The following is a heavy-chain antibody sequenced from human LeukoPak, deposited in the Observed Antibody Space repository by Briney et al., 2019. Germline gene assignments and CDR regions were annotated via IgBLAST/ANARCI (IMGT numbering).Heavy chain of an antibody. CDR3: VRGGGYDSSGYNYFDY. Sequence: SETLSLTCTVSSGSITSYYWSWIRQPPGKGLEWIGYIYHSVGTNYNPSLKSRVTISVDTSKNQFSLKLSSVTAADTAVYYCVRGGGYDSSGYNYFDYWGQGTLVTVSS. D-gene: IGHD3-22*01. V-gene: IGHV4-59*01. CDR2: IYHSVGT. CDR1: SGSITSYY. J-gene: IGHJ4*02.